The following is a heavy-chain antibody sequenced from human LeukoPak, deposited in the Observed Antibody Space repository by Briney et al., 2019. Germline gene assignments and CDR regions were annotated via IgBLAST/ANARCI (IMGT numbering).Heavy chain of an antibody. CDR2: ISYDGSNK. CDR1: GFTFSSYG. V-gene: IGHV3-30*03. D-gene: IGHD7-27*01. J-gene: IGHJ4*02. CDR3: ARDYTGGWNDY. Sequence: GGSLRLSCAASGFTFSSYGMHWVRQAPGKGLEWVAVISYDGSNKYYADSVKGRFTISRDNTKNSLYLQMNSLRAEDTAVYYCARDYTGGWNDYWGQGTLVIVSS.